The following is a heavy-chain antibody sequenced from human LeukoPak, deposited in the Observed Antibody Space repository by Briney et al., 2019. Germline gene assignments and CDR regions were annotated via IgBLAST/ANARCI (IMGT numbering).Heavy chain of an antibody. CDR3: ARARWSSTGWFLGY. CDR1: GFTFSSYW. Sequence: GGSLRLSCAASGFTFSSYWMHWVRQAPGKGLVWVSRVDPQGSGTSYTDSVKGRFTISRDNAKDALHLQMDNLRAEDTAVYYCARARWSSTGWFLGYWGQGTLVTVSS. D-gene: IGHD6-19*01. V-gene: IGHV3-74*01. CDR2: VDPQGSGT. J-gene: IGHJ4*02.